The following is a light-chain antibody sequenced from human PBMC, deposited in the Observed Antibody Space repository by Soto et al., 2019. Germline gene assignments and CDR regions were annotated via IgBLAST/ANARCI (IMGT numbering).Light chain of an antibody. CDR1: QSVRSS. CDR2: GAS. CDR3: QQYAGPPTT. J-gene: IGKJ5*01. V-gene: IGKV3-20*01. Sequence: EIVMTQSPGTLSVSPGERATLFCRASQSVRSSLAWYQQKPGQAPRLLIYGASSRATGIPDRFRGSGSGTDFTLTISRLEPEDFAVYFCQQYAGPPTTFGQGTRLEIK.